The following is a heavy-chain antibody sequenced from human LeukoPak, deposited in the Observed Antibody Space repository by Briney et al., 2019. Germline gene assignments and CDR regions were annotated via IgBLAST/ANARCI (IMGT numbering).Heavy chain of an antibody. V-gene: IGHV3-21*04. CDR1: GFTFSSYS. J-gene: IGHJ4*02. CDR3: ASSSERYSHYFDF. D-gene: IGHD1-26*01. CDR2: ISSSSSYI. Sequence: PGGSLRLSCAASGFTFSSYSMNWVRQAPGKGLEWVSSISSSSSYIYYADSVKGRFTISRDNAKNSLYLQMNSLRAEDTAVYYCASSSERYSHYFDFWGQGTLVTVSS.